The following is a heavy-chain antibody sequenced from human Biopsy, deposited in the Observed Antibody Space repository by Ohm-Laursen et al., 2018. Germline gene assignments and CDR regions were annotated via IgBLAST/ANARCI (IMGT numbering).Heavy chain of an antibody. CDR3: AREAIGVATAFDI. J-gene: IGHJ3*02. CDR1: GVSISTYY. Sequence: SETLSLTCTVPGVSISTYYWSWIWQSPGRGLEWIAYIYYSGSTDYNPSLKSRVTISLDTSKSQFSLKLSSVTAADTAIYYCAREAIGVATAFDIWGQGTMVVVSS. CDR2: IYYSGST. V-gene: IGHV4-59*01. D-gene: IGHD5-12*01.